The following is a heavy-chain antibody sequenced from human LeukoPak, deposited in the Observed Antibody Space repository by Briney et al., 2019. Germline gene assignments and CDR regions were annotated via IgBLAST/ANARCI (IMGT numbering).Heavy chain of an antibody. V-gene: IGHV3-33*06. CDR3: AKDAQRGFDYSNSLEN. CDR2: IWNDGSSQ. CDR1: KFTFSHYG. D-gene: IGHD4-11*01. Sequence: GGSLRLSCAASKFTFSHYGMHWVRQAPGKGLEWVAAIWNDGSSQFYADSVKGRFTVSRDNSQRKLYLQMNSLRPEDTAVYYCAKDAQRGFDYSNSLENWGQGTLATVSS. J-gene: IGHJ4*02.